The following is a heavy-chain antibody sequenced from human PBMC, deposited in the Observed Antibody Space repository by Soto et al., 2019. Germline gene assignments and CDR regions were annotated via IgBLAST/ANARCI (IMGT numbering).Heavy chain of an antibody. CDR1: GFTFRDYG. CDR2: ISGRGDRT. Sequence: EEQLLESGGGLVQPGGSLRLSCAVSGFTFRDYGMSWVRQAPGQGLEWVSAISGRGDRTYYADSVKGRFTISRDNSKNTLYLQMNTLRAEDMAIYFCAKDVFADSKPFDYWGQGTLVTVSS. D-gene: IGHD2-21*01. CDR3: AKDVFADSKPFDY. J-gene: IGHJ4*02. V-gene: IGHV3-23*01.